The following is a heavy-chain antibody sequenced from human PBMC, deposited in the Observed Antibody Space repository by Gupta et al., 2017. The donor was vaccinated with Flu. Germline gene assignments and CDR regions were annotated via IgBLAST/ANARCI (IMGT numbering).Heavy chain of an antibody. J-gene: IGHJ4*02. CDR1: GFTFRSYG. V-gene: IGHV3-33*01. CDR2: IWYGGSQR. D-gene: IGHD6-25*01. CDR3: ARDSDRRRLRHSNLDY. Sequence: QVQLVESGGGVVQPGRSLRLSCVAYGFTFRSYGMHWVRQGPGKGLEGVARIWYGGSQRYYAASVEGRVSISRDDSKNTRYLEMNSLRAEDTAVYYCARDSDRRRLRHSNLDYWGQGTLVSVSS.